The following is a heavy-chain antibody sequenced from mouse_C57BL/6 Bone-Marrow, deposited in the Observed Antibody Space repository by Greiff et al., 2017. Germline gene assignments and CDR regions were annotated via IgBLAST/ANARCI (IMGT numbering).Heavy chain of an antibody. Sequence: QVQLQQSGAELVRPGASVKLSCKASGYTFTDYYINWVKQRPGQGLEWIARIYPGSGNTYYNEKFKGKATLTAEESSSTAYMQLSSLTSEDSAVYFCARWGDYDEVDYWGQGTTLTVSS. CDR3: ARWGDYDEVDY. CDR2: IYPGSGNT. J-gene: IGHJ2*01. V-gene: IGHV1-76*01. CDR1: GYTFTDYY. D-gene: IGHD2-4*01.